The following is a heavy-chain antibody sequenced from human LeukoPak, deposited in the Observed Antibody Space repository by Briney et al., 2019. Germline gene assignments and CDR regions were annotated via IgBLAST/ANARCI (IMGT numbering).Heavy chain of an antibody. D-gene: IGHD3-22*01. CDR2: ISSSGSTI. V-gene: IGHV3-48*03. CDR1: GFTVSSNY. CDR3: ARVRGYYYDSSGYFVDY. J-gene: IGHJ4*02. Sequence: QPGGSLRLSCAASGFTVSSNYMSWVRQAPGKGLEWVSYISSSGSTIYYADSVKGRFTISRDNAKNSLYLQMNSLRAEDTAVYYCARVRGYYYDSSGYFVDYWGQGTLVTVSS.